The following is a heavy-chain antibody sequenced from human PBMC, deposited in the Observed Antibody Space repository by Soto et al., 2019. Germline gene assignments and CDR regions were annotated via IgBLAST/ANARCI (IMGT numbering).Heavy chain of an antibody. CDR1: GYTFTGYY. CDR2: INPNSGGT. Sequence: ASVKVSCKASGYTFTGYYMHWVRQAPGQGLEWMGWINPNSGGTNYAQKFQGWVTMTRDTSISTAYMELSRLRSDDTAVYYCARVRYGDFDAFDIWGQGTMVTVSS. CDR3: ARVRYGDFDAFDI. V-gene: IGHV1-2*04. J-gene: IGHJ3*02. D-gene: IGHD4-17*01.